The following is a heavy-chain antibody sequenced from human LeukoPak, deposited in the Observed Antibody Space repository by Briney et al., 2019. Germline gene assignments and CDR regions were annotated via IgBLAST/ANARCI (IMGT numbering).Heavy chain of an antibody. D-gene: IGHD7-27*01. CDR2: ISSTSHI. V-gene: IGHV3-21*05. J-gene: IGHJ4*02. Sequence: KAGGSLRLSCAASGFTFSSYSMNWVRQAPGKGLEWVSYISSTSHIYYADSVKGRFTISRDNAKNSLYLQMNSLRDKDTAVYYCARDHDWGFDYWGQGTLVTVSS. CDR1: GFTFSSYS. CDR3: ARDHDWGFDY.